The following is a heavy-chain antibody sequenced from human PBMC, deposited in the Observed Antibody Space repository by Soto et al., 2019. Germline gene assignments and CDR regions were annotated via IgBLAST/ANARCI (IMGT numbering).Heavy chain of an antibody. J-gene: IGHJ4*02. Sequence: QVQLVESGGGVVQPGRSLRLSCAASGFTFSGYAMHWVRQAPGRGLEWVAVISDDGSNKYYADSVKGRFTISRDNSKNTLFLQMNRLRAEDMAVYYCARDPSVRYGSGSYYRHSYYFDYWGQGTLVTVSS. CDR1: GFTFSGYA. D-gene: IGHD3-10*01. CDR3: ARDPSVRYGSGSYYRHSYYFDY. V-gene: IGHV3-30-3*01. CDR2: ISDDGSNK.